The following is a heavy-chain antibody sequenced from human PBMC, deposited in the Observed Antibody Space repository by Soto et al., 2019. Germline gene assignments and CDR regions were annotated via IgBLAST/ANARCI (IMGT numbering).Heavy chain of an antibody. CDR2: ISAYNGNT. D-gene: IGHD2-2*01. CDR1: GYTFTSYG. J-gene: IGHJ6*03. CDR3: ARSIVTAADYYYYYMDV. Sequence: ASVKVSCKASGYTFTSYGISWVRQAPGQGLEWMGWISAYNGNTNYAQKLQGRVTMTTDTSTSTAYMELRSLRSDDTAVYYCARSIVTAADYYYYYMDVWGKGTTVTVSS. V-gene: IGHV1-18*01.